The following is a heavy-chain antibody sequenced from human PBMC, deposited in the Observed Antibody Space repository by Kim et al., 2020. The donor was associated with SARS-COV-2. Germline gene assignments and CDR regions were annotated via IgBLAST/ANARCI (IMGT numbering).Heavy chain of an antibody. CDR3: AKDADHYNSNSVDH. CDR1: GFTFSSYA. V-gene: IGHV3-23*01. D-gene: IGHD1-20*01. CDR2: ISGSDGGT. Sequence: GGSLRLSCAASGFTFSSYAMSWVRQAPGKGLEWVSSISGSDGGTYYADSVKGRFTISRDNAKNTLYLQMNSLTAEDTVVYYCAKDADHYNSNSVDHSGQG. J-gene: IGHJ5*02.